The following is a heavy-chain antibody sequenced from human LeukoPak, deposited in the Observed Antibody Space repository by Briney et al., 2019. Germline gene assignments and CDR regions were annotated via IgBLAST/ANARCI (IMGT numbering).Heavy chain of an antibody. J-gene: IGHJ4*02. CDR2: INYSGAT. Sequence: SETLSLTCAVYGGSFSNYHWSWIRQPPGKGLEWIGEINYSGATTYNPSLKSRVTISLDTSKRQFSLRLNSMTAADTAVYYCARYNTAMAKPFDYWGQGTLVTVSS. V-gene: IGHV4-34*01. D-gene: IGHD5-18*01. CDR3: ARYNTAMAKPFDY. CDR1: GGSFSNYH.